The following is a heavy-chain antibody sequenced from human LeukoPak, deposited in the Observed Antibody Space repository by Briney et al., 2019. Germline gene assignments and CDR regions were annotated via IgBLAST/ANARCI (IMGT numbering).Heavy chain of an antibody. J-gene: IGHJ6*03. CDR3: VRWYGGSGLEDYYYYMDV. D-gene: IGHD3-10*01. Sequence: GSLRLSCAASGFTFSSYAMHWVRQAPGKGLEYVSAISSNGGSTYYANSVKGRFTISRDNSKDTLYLQMNSLRAEDTAVYYCVRWYGGSGLEDYYYYMDVWGKGTTATISS. CDR2: ISSNGGST. CDR1: GFTFSSYA. V-gene: IGHV3-64*01.